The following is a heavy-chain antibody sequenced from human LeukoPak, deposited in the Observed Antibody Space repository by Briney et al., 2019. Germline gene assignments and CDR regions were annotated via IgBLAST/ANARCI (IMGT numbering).Heavy chain of an antibody. J-gene: IGHJ3*02. D-gene: IGHD3-22*01. Sequence: PSETLSPTCTVSGGSISSGGYYWSWIRQHPGKGLEWIGYIYYSGSTHYNPSLKSRVTISVDTSKNQFSLKLSSVTAADTAVYYCAREDYYDSSGERFDAFDIWGQGTMVTVSS. CDR2: IYYSGST. CDR1: GGSISSGGYY. CDR3: AREDYYDSSGERFDAFDI. V-gene: IGHV4-31*03.